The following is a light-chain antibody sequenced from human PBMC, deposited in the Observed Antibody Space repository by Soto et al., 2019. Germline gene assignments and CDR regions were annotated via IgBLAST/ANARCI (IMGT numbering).Light chain of an antibody. J-gene: IGLJ2*01. CDR2: EVS. V-gene: IGLV2-18*02. CDR1: SGDIGDYNR. Sequence: QSALTQPPSVSGSPGQSVTISCTGTSGDIGDYNRVSWYQQPPGTAPKLMIYEVSNRPSGVPGRVSGSKSGNTASLTISGLQAEDEADYYCSSYSTSNTVVFGGGTKL. CDR3: SSYSTSNTVV.